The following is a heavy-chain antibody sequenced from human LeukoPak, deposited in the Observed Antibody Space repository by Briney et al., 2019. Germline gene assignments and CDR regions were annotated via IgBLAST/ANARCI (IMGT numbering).Heavy chain of an antibody. V-gene: IGHV4-59*08. D-gene: IGHD2-8*02. CDR2: MYYSGST. Sequence: SETLSLTCSVSGGSISGYYWSWIRQPPGKGLEWIGDMYYSGSTNYNPSLKSRVTISVDTSKNQFSLKLNSVTAADTAVYYCARTGGTIDYWGQGTLVTVSS. J-gene: IGHJ4*02. CDR3: ARTGGTIDY. CDR1: GGSISGYY.